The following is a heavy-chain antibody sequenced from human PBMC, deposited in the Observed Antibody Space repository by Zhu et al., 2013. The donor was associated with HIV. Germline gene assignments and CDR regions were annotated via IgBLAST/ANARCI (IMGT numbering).Heavy chain of an antibody. CDR1: GYTFTSYG. Sequence: QVQLVQSGAEVKKPGASVKVSCKASGYTFTSYGIIWVRQAPGQGLEWMGWISAYNGNTNYAQKLQGRVTMTTDTSTSTAYMELSSLRSEDTAVYYCARDQQDCSSTSCYSRSARWFDPGARDPGHRLL. D-gene: IGHD2-2*01. J-gene: IGHJ5*02. CDR2: ISAYNGNT. CDR3: ARDQQDCSSTSCYSRSARWFDP. V-gene: IGHV1-18*01.